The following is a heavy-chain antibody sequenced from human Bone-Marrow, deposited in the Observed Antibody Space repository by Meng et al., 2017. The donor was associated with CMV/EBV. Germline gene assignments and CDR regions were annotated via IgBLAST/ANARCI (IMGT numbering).Heavy chain of an antibody. CDR2: INHSGST. CDR3: ARAQAVAGRFCVY. CDR1: GGSFSGYY. D-gene: IGHD6-19*01. Sequence: QGRLQPCGAGWLKPSETRVRTYAVYGGSFSGYYWSVIRQPPGKGLEWIGEINHSGSTNYNPSLKSRVTISVDTSKNQFSLKLSSVTAADTAVYYCARAQAVAGRFCVYWGQGTLVTVFS. V-gene: IGHV4-34*01. J-gene: IGHJ4*02.